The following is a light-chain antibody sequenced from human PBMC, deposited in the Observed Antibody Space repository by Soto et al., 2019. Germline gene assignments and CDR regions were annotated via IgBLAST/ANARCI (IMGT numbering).Light chain of an antibody. Sequence: QSALTQPRSVSGSPGQSVTISCTGTSSDVGGYNYVSWYQQHPGKAPKLMIYDVSKRPSGVPDRFSGSKSGNTASLTISGLQAEEEADYYCCSYAGSYTPVFGGGTKLTGL. V-gene: IGLV2-11*01. CDR3: CSYAGSYTPV. CDR2: DVS. J-gene: IGLJ2*01. CDR1: SSDVGGYNY.